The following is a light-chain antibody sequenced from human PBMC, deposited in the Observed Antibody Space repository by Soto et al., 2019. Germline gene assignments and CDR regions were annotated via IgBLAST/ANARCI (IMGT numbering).Light chain of an antibody. CDR2: AAS. J-gene: IGKJ4*01. CDR1: QSVSSN. Sequence: EIVMTQSPATLSVSPGERATLSCRASQSVSSNLAWYQQKPGQAPRLLIYAASTRATGIPARFSGSGSGTDFTLTISSLEPEDFAVYYCQQRFNWPLTFGGGTKVDIK. CDR3: QQRFNWPLT. V-gene: IGKV3-11*01.